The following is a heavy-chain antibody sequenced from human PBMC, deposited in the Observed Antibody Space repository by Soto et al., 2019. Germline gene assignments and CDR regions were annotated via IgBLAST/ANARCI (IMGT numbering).Heavy chain of an antibody. V-gene: IGHV4-39*07. CDR1: GGSISSSSYY. Sequence: QLQLQESGPGLVKPSETLSLTCTVSGGSISSSSYYWGWIRQPPGKGLEWIGYVYFSGSTYYNPSLESRVIISLDTSHNQFSLKLSSVIAADTAVYYCASGNAWEVIFASWGQGTLVTVS. CDR3: ASGNAWEVIFAS. D-gene: IGHD1-26*01. CDR2: VYFSGST. J-gene: IGHJ4*02.